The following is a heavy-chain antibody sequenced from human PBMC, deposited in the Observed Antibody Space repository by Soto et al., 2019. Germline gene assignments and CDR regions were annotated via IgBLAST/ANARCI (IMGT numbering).Heavy chain of an antibody. CDR1: GFTFSSYA. D-gene: IGHD5-12*01. V-gene: IGHV3-23*01. CDR2: ISGSGGST. Sequence: GGSLRLSCAASGFTFSSYAMSWVRQAPGKGLEWVSAISGSGGSTYYADSVKGRFTISRDNSKNTLYLQMNSLRAEDTAVYYWAKKMKIVDTNPDDWGPGTLVTVAS. J-gene: IGHJ4*02. CDR3: AKKMKIVDTNPDD.